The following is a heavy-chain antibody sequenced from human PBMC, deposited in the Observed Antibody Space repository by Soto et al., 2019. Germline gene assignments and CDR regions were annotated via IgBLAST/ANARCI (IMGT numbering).Heavy chain of an antibody. J-gene: IGHJ4*02. CDR3: ARESEDLTSNFDY. CDR1: GFTVSSSA. CDR2: FSAGGSR. V-gene: IGHV3-23*01. Sequence: EVQLLESGGGLVQPGGSLRLSCAASGFTVSSSAMIWVRQAPGKGLEWVATFSAGGSRYYADSVKGRFTISRNSSQNTLYLQMNGLRAEDTAVYYCARESEDLTSNFDYWGQGTLVTVSS.